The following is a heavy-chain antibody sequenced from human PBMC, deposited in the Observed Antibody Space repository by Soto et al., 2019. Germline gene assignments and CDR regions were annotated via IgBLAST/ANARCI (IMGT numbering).Heavy chain of an antibody. D-gene: IGHD6-13*01. V-gene: IGHV1-3*01. CDR3: ARGLAAAGA. CDR1: GYTFTHYA. CDR2: INAGSGNT. J-gene: IGHJ5*02. Sequence: QVQLVQSGAEVKKPGASVKVSCTASGYTFTHYAIHWVRHAPGQRREWMGFINAGSGNTEYSQTFQGRLTFTKDTSASTAYTDLSSLRCEDTAIYYSARGLAAAGAWGQGTLVTVSS.